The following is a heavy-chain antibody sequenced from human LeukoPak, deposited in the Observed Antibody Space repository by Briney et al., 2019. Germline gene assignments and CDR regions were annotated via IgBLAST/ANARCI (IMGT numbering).Heavy chain of an antibody. Sequence: GASLQISCQGSGYRFTSYWIGWGRPMPGKGLEWMGIIYPGDSDTRYSPSFQGQVTISADKSISTAYLQWSSLKASDTAMYYCARRVVGANSYYFDYWGQGTLVTVSS. CDR2: IYPGDSDT. V-gene: IGHV5-51*01. CDR3: ARRVVGANSYYFDY. D-gene: IGHD1-26*01. CDR1: GYRFTSYW. J-gene: IGHJ4*02.